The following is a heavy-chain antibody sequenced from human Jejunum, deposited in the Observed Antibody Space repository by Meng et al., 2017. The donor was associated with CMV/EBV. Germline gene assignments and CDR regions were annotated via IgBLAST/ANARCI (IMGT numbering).Heavy chain of an antibody. CDR3: ARGGYNRPLDY. CDR2: IYSRGGT. J-gene: IGHJ4*02. Sequence: CTVSGGSISPYYWGWVRQRPGKGLEWIGYIYSRGGTNYNPYLKSRLTISVDTSKNQFSLRLTPVTAADAAVYYCARGGYNRPLDYWSQGALVTVSS. D-gene: IGHD6-25*01. V-gene: IGHV4-59*01. CDR1: GGSISPYY.